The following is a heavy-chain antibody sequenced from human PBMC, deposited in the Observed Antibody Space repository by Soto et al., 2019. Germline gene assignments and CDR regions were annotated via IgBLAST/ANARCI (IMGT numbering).Heavy chain of an antibody. CDR3: AREHYDGTEGDAFDI. D-gene: IGHD3-16*01. V-gene: IGHV3-48*03. Sequence: EVQLVESGGGLVQPGGSLRLSCAASGFTFSSYEMNWVRQAPGKGLEWVSYISSSGSTIYYADSVKGRFTISRDNAKNSLYLQMNSLRAEDTAVYYCAREHYDGTEGDAFDIWGQGTMVTVSS. J-gene: IGHJ3*02. CDR2: ISSSGSTI. CDR1: GFTFSSYE.